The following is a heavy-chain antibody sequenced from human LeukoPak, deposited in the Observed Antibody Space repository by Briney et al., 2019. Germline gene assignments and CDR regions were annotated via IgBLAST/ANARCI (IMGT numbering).Heavy chain of an antibody. D-gene: IGHD3-10*01. CDR2: INTDNGNT. CDR1: GYTFTIYA. Sequence: APVKVSCKASGYTFTIYAIHWVRQAPGQRLEWMGWINTDNGNTGYSQKFQGRVAFTRDTSASTAYMELSSLRSEDAAVYYCVRENGSGNYYRNFDYWGQGTLVTVSS. CDR3: VRENGSGNYYRNFDY. V-gene: IGHV1-3*04. J-gene: IGHJ4*02.